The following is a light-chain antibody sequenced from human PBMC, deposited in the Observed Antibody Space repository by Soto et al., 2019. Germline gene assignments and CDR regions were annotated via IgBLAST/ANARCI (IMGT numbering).Light chain of an antibody. J-gene: IGKJ1*01. CDR2: GAS. CDR1: QSVSRSY. CDR3: HHYET. Sequence: EIVLTQSPGRVSLSXGGRATLSCRASQSVSRSYLGWYQQKPGQAPRLLMYGASIRAAGVPDRFSGSGSGTEFTLTISRLEPEDFTVYYCHHYETFGQGTKVDIK. V-gene: IGKV3-20*01.